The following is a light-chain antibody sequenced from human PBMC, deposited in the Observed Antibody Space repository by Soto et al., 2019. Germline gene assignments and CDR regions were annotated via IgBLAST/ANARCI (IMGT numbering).Light chain of an antibody. J-gene: IGKJ2*01. CDR1: QSIDSR. CDR2: GAS. CDR3: QQSYSPPYT. Sequence: DIQMTQSPSPLSASVGDRVTIACRASQSIDSRLNWYQQKPGKAPKFLIFGASTLQSGVPSRFSGGASGTEFTLNISSLQPEDLATYYCQQSYSPPYTFGQGTKLEIK. V-gene: IGKV1-39*01.